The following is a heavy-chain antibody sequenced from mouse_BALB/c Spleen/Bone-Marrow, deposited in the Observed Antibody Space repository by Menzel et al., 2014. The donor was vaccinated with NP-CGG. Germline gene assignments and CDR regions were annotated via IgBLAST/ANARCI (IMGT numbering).Heavy chain of an antibody. CDR1: GYTFTSYW. CDR2: INPSNGRT. V-gene: IGHV1S81*02. D-gene: IGHD1-1*01. Sequence: QVHVKQSGAELVKPGASVKLSCKASGYTFTSYWMHWVKQRPGQGLEWIGEINPSNGRTNYNEKFKSKATLTVDKSSSTAYMQLXXLTSEDSAVXXXXXXXXXXVXTDYWGXXTTLTVSS. CDR3: XXXXXXXVXTDY. J-gene: IGHJ2*01.